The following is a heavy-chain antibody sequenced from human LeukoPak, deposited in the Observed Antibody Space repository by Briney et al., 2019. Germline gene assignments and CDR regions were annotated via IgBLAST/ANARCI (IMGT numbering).Heavy chain of an antibody. CDR2: INTSGST. CDR3: VSAKFLVRGVSWFDP. V-gene: IGHV4-4*07. D-gene: IGHD3-10*01. Sequence: SETLSLTCTVSGASISSYFWTWIRQPAGKGLEWIGRINTSGSTNYNPSLKSRVTISVDTSKNQFSLKLTSVTAADTAVYYCVSAKFLVRGVSWFDPWGQGTLVTVSS. CDR1: GASISSYF. J-gene: IGHJ5*02.